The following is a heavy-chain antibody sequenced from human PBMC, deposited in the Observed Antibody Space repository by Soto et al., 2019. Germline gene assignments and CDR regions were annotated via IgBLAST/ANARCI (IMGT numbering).Heavy chain of an antibody. D-gene: IGHD2-8*01. J-gene: IGHJ6*02. V-gene: IGHV4-59*10. CDR1: GAPLSGYY. Sequence: SETLSFTCAVYGAPLSGYYWTWFRQPAGKGLEWIGRIYTSGSTNYNPSLKSRVTMSVDTSKNQFSLKLSSVTAADTAVYYCAREDIVLMVYEQVKYYYYGMDVWGQGTTVTVSS. CDR2: IYTSGST. CDR3: AREDIVLMVYEQVKYYYYGMDV.